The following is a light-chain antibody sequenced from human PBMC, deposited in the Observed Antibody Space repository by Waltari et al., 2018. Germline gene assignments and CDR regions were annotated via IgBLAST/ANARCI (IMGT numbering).Light chain of an antibody. CDR2: DVN. CDR3: SSYGGNNNLV. V-gene: IGLV2-8*01. CDR1: SNDVGGYNF. Sequence: QSALTQPPSASGSLGQSVTISCTGTSNDVGGYNFVSWHQQSPGKAPKVIIYDVNKRPSGVPDRFSGSKSDNTASLTVSGLQVEDEADYIGSSYGGNNNLVFGGGTKLTVL. J-gene: IGLJ3*02.